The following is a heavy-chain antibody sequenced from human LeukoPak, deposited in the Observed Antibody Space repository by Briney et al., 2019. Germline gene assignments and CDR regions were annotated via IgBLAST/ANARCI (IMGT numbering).Heavy chain of an antibody. Sequence: SETLSLTCSVSGYSISSGYYWGWIRQPPGKGLEWIGSICHSGSTYYNPSLKSRVTISVDTSKNQFSLKLSSVTAADTAVYYCEREDLTYYYGSGSYSTEDWGQGTLVTVSS. CDR3: EREDLTYYYGSGSYSTED. D-gene: IGHD3-10*01. CDR1: GYSISSGYY. J-gene: IGHJ4*02. V-gene: IGHV4-38-2*02. CDR2: ICHSGST.